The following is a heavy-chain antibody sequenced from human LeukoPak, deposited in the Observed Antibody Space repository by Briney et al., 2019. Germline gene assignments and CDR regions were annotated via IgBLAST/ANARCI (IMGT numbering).Heavy chain of an antibody. V-gene: IGHV3-21*01. D-gene: IGHD6-13*01. J-gene: IGHJ4*02. CDR1: GFTFSNYA. CDR2: ISSSSSYI. Sequence: GGSLRLSCAASGFTFSNYAMSWVRQAPGKGLEWVSSISSSSSYIYYADSVKGRFTISRDNAKNSLYLQMNSLRAEDTAVYYCARVSSSSWFSFDYWGQGTLVTVSS. CDR3: ARVSSSSWFSFDY.